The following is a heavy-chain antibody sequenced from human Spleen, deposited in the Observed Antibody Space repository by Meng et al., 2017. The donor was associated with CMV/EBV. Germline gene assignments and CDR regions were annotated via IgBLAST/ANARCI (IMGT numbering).Heavy chain of an antibody. CDR2: ISSSGSSI. Sequence: GGSLRLSCAASGFTFRDYYMTWIRQAPGEGLEWLSYISSSGSSIYYADSVKGRFTISRDNARNSLYLQMNSLRAEDTAVYYCARDIDHRDYWGQGTLVTVSS. CDR1: GFTFRDYY. V-gene: IGHV3-11*04. J-gene: IGHJ4*02. D-gene: IGHD2-15*01. CDR3: ARDIDHRDY.